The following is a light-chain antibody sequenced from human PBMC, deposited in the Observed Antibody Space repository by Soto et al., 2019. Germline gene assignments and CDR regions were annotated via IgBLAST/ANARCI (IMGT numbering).Light chain of an antibody. Sequence: DIQMTQSPSTLSGSVGDRVTITCRASQTISSWLAWYQQKPGKAPKLLIYAASSLQSGVPSRFSGSGSGTDFTLTISSLQPEDFATYYCQQANSFPALTFGGGTKVEIK. V-gene: IGKV1-12*01. CDR1: QTISSW. CDR2: AAS. CDR3: QQANSFPALT. J-gene: IGKJ4*01.